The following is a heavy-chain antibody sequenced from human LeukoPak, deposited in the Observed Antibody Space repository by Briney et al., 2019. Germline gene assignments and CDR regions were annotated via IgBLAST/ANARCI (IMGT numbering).Heavy chain of an antibody. V-gene: IGHV4-39*01. Sequence: SETLSLTCTVSGDSISSGSYYWGWIRQPPGKGLEWIGSIYYSGSTYYNPSLKSRVTISVDTSKNQFSLKLSSVTAADTAVYYCARHLDYYDSSGYPGFDAWGQGTLVTVSS. CDR1: GDSISSGSYY. J-gene: IGHJ5*02. D-gene: IGHD3-22*01. CDR2: IYYSGST. CDR3: ARHLDYYDSSGYPGFDA.